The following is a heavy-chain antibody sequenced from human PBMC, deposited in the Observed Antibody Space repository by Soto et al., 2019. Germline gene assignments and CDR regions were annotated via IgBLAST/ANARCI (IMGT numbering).Heavy chain of an antibody. D-gene: IGHD3-10*01. Sequence: QVQLVESGGDVVQPGGSLRLSCASSGFIFSDFAMNWVRQAPDQGLEWVALISSDGHSYHYADSVRGRFTISRDNSINILYLEMSSLTLEDTAIYYCARKWYGELGEGWFDPWGQGTLVTVSS. CDR3: ARKWYGELGEGWFDP. V-gene: IGHV3-30-3*01. J-gene: IGHJ5*02. CDR2: ISSDGHSY. CDR1: GFIFSDFA.